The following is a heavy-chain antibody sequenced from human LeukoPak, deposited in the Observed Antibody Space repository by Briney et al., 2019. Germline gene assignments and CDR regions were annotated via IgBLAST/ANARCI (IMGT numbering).Heavy chain of an antibody. CDR2: INPNSGGT. CDR1: GYTFTGYY. V-gene: IGHV1-2*02. CDR3: ARRRVSSSGLGFDY. Sequence: ASVKVSCKASGYTFTGYYMHWVRQAPGQGLEWMGWINPNSGGTNYAQKFQGRVTMTRDTSISTAYMELSRLRSDDTAVYYCARRRVSSSGLGFDYWGQGTLVTVSS. D-gene: IGHD6-6*01. J-gene: IGHJ4*02.